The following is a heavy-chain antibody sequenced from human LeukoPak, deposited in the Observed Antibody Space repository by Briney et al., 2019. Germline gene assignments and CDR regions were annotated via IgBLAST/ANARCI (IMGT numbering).Heavy chain of an antibody. D-gene: IGHD4-23*01. CDR1: GDFIDNGYY. V-gene: IGHV4-38-2*02. J-gene: IGHJ5*02. Sequence: SETLSLTCTVFGDFIDNGYYWGWIRQPPGKGLEWIGTMYRSGSAYYDPSLRSRVTISVDTSKNQFSLKLSSVTAADTAVYYCARVGGYSYNWFDPWGQGTLVTVSS. CDR2: MYRSGSA. CDR3: ARVGGYSYNWFDP.